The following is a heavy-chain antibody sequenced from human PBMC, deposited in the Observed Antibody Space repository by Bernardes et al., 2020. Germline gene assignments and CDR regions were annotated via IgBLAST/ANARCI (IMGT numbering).Heavy chain of an antibody. V-gene: IGHV2-70*17. D-gene: IGHD3-16*02. CDR3: ARIIGSYYYYMDV. CDR2: IDWDDDT. J-gene: IGHJ6*03. Sequence: SGPTLTKPTQTLTLTCPFSLFSLSPSGMCVSWLRQPPGQALEWLARIDWDDDTFYSTSLRARLTISKDTSKNQVVLTMTNMDPVDTATYYCARIIGSYYYYMDVWGKGTTVTVSS. CDR1: LFSLSPSGMC.